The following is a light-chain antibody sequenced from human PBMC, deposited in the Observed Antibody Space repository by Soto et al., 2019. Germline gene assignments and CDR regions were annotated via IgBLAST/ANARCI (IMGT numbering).Light chain of an antibody. CDR2: EVS. CDR3: SSYTVSNDVV. J-gene: IGLJ2*01. V-gene: IGLV2-14*01. CDR1: TSDFVNYNY. Sequence: QSVLTQPASLSGSPGQSVTISCSGTTSDFVNYNYVSWYQHHPGKAPQLILYEVSNRTSGVSSRFSGSKSGNTASLTISGLQAEDEAYYYCSSYTVSNDVVFGGGTKLTVL.